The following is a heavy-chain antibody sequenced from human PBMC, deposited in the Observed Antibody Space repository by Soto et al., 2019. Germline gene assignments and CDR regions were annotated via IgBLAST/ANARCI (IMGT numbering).Heavy chain of an antibody. CDR3: AKRSLSPSCGGATYYSPCDY. J-gene: IGHJ4*01. Sequence: EVQLSDSGGGLVQPGGSLRLSCTASGFTFSTYAMSWVRHAPGTGLEWVSTITGSGAGTYYADSVKGRFTISRDISKNTMYLQMNSLRAEDTAVYYCAKRSLSPSCGGATYYSPCDYWGQGTLVSVSS. CDR1: GFTFSTYA. V-gene: IGHV3-23*01. D-gene: IGHD2-21*01. CDR2: ITGSGAGT.